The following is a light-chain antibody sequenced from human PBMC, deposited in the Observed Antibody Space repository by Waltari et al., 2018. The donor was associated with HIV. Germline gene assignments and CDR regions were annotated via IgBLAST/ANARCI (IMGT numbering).Light chain of an antibody. J-gene: IGKJ2*01. CDR2: LGS. Sequence: DIVMTQSPLSLPVTPGEPASISCRSSQRLLHSNGYNYLDWYLQKPGHSPQLMSYLGSNRASGAPDRVSGSGAGKDFTLKSSRVEAEDVGVDYCMQALQTGTFGQGTKLEIK. CDR3: MQALQTGT. CDR1: QRLLHSNGYNY. V-gene: IGKV2-28*01.